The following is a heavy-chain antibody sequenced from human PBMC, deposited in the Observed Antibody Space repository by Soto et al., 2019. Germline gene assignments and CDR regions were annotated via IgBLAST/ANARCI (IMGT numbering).Heavy chain of an antibody. CDR3: TKLWGYYFES. D-gene: IGHD3-22*01. CDR1: GFRVNYNY. V-gene: IGHV3-53*01. J-gene: IGHJ4*02. CDR2: IFTRGTA. Sequence: PGGSLRRSCTASGFRVNYNYMAWVRQAPGKSPEWVAVIFTRGTAHYADSVTGRFTFSRDNSKRTLNLQLNNLRAEDTAVYYCTKLWGYYFESWGQGALVTVSS.